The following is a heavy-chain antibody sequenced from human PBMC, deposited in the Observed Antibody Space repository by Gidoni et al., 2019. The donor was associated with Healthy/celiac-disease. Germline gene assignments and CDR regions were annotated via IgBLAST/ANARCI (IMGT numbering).Heavy chain of an antibody. CDR1: GGPIRSYS. Sequence: QAQLQESGPGLVKPSETLSPTCPVSGGPIRSYSWSWIRQPPGKGLEWIGYIYYSVSTNYNPSLKSRVTISVDTSKNQFSLKLSSVTAADTAVYYCARVGVAAAGTLAYYYGMDVWGQGTTVTVSS. J-gene: IGHJ6*02. CDR3: ARVGVAAAGTLAYYYGMDV. CDR2: IYYSVST. D-gene: IGHD6-13*01. V-gene: IGHV4-59*01.